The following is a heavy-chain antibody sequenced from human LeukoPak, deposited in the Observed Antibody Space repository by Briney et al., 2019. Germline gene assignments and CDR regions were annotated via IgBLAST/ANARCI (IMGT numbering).Heavy chain of an antibody. V-gene: IGHV4-59*01. CDR2: IFYSGST. D-gene: IGHD3-22*01. Sequence: NPSETLSLTCTVSGGSISSYYWSWIRQPPGKGLEWIGYIFYSGSTDYNPSLKSRVTISVDTSKNQFSLKLSSVTTADTAVYFCARSYDSGGYFYYDMDVWGQGTTVTVSS. CDR3: ARSYDSGGYFYYDMDV. CDR1: GGSISSYY. J-gene: IGHJ6*02.